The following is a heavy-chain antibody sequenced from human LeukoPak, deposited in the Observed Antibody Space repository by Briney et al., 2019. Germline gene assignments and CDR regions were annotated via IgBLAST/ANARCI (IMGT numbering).Heavy chain of an antibody. CDR1: GGTFSSYA. CDR2: IIPIFGTP. CDR3: ARDHRSGSFSQFDF. V-gene: IGHV1-69*01. Sequence: ASVKVSCKASGGTFSSYAISWVRQAPGQGLEWMGGIIPIFGTPNYAQKFQGRVTITADDSTSTAYMELSSLRSEDTAVYYCARDHRSGSFSQFDFWGQGTLVTVSS. J-gene: IGHJ4*02. D-gene: IGHD3-10*01.